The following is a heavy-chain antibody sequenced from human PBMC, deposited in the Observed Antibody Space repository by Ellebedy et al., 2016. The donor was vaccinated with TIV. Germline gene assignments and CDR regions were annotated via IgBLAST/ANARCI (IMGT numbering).Heavy chain of an antibody. J-gene: IGHJ4*02. CDR2: VKQDGSEK. V-gene: IGHV3-7*01. D-gene: IGHD5/OR15-5a*01. CDR1: GFTLSNYW. Sequence: GESLKISXAASGFTLSNYWMNWVRQAPGKGVEWVANVKQDGSEKNYVDSVKGRFTISRDNAKNTLYLQMNSLTAEDTGVYYCARRSSGYCVGVKCTTDFDYWGQGTLVTVSS. CDR3: ARRSSGYCVGVKCTTDFDY.